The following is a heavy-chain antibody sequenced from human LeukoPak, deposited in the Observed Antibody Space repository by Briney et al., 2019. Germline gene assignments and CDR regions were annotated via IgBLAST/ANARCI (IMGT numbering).Heavy chain of an antibody. Sequence: PGGSLRLSCAASGFTFSSYWMHWVRQAPGKGLVWVSRINSDGSRTLYADSVKGRFTISRDNAKNTLYLQMNSLRAEDAAVYYCAVNTYHYDSSGWVDYWGQGTLVTVSS. D-gene: IGHD3-22*01. J-gene: IGHJ4*02. V-gene: IGHV3-74*03. CDR1: GFTFSSYW. CDR2: INSDGSRT. CDR3: AVNTYHYDSSGWVDY.